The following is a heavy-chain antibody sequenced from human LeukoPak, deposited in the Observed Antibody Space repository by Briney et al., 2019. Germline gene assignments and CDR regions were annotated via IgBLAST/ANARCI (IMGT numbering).Heavy chain of an antibody. CDR2: IYYSGST. D-gene: IGHD3-16*01. J-gene: IGHJ5*02. V-gene: IGHV4-59*12. CDR1: GGSISSYY. CDR3: ARFTPQGYGWGGYNRFDP. Sequence: SETLSLTCTVSGGSISSYYWSWIRQPPGKGLEWLGYIYYSGSTNYNPSLKSRVTISVDTSKNQFSLKLSSVTAADTAVYYCARFTPQGYGWGGYNRFDPWGQGTLVTVSS.